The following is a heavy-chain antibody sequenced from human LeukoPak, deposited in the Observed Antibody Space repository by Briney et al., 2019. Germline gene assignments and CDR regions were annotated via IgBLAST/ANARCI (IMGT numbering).Heavy chain of an antibody. V-gene: IGHV4-39*01. D-gene: IGHD1-26*01. Sequence: SETLSLTCTVSGGSISGSTYFWGWIRQPPGKGLEWIGSIYYSGTTYYSPSLKSRVTVSVDTSKNQFSLKLSSVTAADTAVYYCARQYSERYLSWGSWGQGTLVTVSS. CDR1: GGSISGSTYF. CDR2: IYYSGTT. J-gene: IGHJ5*02. CDR3: ARQYSERYLSWGS.